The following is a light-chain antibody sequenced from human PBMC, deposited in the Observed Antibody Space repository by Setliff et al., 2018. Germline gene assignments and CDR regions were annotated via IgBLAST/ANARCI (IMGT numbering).Light chain of an antibody. CDR2: DVS. CDR3: SSYTTSSLRV. V-gene: IGLV2-14*03. CDR1: SSDIGAYTY. Sequence: QSVLTQPASMSESPGQSITISCTGTSSDIGAYTYVSWYQQHPGKAPKLLISDVSYRPSGVSHRFSGSKSGNTASLTISWPQAEDEADYYCSSYTTSSLRVFGGGTKVTVL. J-gene: IGLJ3*02.